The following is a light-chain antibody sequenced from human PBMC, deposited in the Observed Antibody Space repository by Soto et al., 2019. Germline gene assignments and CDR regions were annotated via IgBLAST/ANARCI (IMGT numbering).Light chain of an antibody. Sequence: DIQLTQSPSFLSASVGDRVTITCRASQGIRSYLAWYQQRPGKAPELLIYGASTLRPGGASRFSGSGSGTEFTLTISSLQPEDFATYFCQQLNTFPPFFTFGPGTKVVIK. CDR2: GAS. V-gene: IGKV1-9*01. CDR3: QQLNTFPPFFT. J-gene: IGKJ3*01. CDR1: QGIRSY.